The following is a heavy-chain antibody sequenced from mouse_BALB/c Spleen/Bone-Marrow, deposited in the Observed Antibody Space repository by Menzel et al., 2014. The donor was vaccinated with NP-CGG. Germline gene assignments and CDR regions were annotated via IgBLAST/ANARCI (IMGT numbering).Heavy chain of an antibody. Sequence: QVQLQQSGAELVKPGASVKPSCKASGYTFTSYWMHWVKQRPGQGLEWIGEINPSNGRTNYNEKFKSKATLTVDKSSSTAYMQLSSLTSEDSAVYYCARRTTTVVATDYWGQGTTLTVPS. J-gene: IGHJ2*01. CDR2: INPSNGRT. V-gene: IGHV1S81*02. CDR3: ARRTTTVVATDY. D-gene: IGHD1-1*01. CDR1: GYTFTSYW.